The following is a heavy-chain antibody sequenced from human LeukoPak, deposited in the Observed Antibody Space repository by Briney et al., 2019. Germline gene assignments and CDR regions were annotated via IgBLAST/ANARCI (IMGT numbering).Heavy chain of an antibody. J-gene: IGHJ4*02. CDR3: ARHAADSSGYYNDY. CDR1: GGSISSGSYY. V-gene: IGHV4-39*01. CDR2: MYHSGST. D-gene: IGHD3-22*01. Sequence: SETLSLTCTVSGGSISSGSYYWSWIRQPPGKGPEWIGSMYHSGSTYYNPSLKSRVTISVDMSKNQFSLKLSSVTAADTAVYYCARHAADSSGYYNDYWGQGTLVTVSS.